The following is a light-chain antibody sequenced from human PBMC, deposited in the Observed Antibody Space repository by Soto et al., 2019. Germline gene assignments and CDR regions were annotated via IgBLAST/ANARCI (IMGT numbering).Light chain of an antibody. V-gene: IGKV1-33*01. CDR1: QDISHN. CDR2: DAL. J-gene: IGKJ2*01. Sequence: DVHMTQSPSSLSASVGDRVTITCQASQDISHNLNWYHQKPGKVPKLLIYDALNLETGVPSRFSGSGSGTDFTFTIRSLEPEDIGTYYCQQFDNLRYTFGQGTKLEI. CDR3: QQFDNLRYT.